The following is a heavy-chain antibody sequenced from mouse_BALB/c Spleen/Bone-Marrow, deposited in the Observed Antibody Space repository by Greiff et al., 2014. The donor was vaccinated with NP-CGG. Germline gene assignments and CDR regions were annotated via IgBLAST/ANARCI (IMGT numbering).Heavy chain of an antibody. D-gene: IGHD2-1*01. J-gene: IGHJ4*01. CDR1: GFTFSDYG. CDR3: ARETTRGAMDY. V-gene: IGHV5-15*02. CDR2: ISNLAYSI. Sequence: VQLKESGGALVQPGGSRKLSCAASGFTFSDYGMAWVRQAPGKGPERVAFISNLAYSIYYTDTVTGRFTISRENAKNTLYLEMSSLRSEDTAMYYCARETTRGAMDYWGQGTSVTVSS.